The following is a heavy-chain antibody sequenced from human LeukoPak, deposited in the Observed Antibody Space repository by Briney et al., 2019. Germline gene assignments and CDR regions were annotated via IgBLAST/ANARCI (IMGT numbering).Heavy chain of an antibody. J-gene: IGHJ4*02. CDR1: VFTFSSYA. V-gene: IGHV3-64D*06. Sequence: GWSLRLSSSASVFTFSSYAMHWVRQAPGKGLEYVSAISSNGGSTYYADSVKGRFTISRDNSKNTLYLQMSSLRAEDTAVYYCVKGIYSSGLCWDYWGQGTLVTVSS. D-gene: IGHD6-19*01. CDR2: ISSNGGST. CDR3: VKGIYSSGLCWDY.